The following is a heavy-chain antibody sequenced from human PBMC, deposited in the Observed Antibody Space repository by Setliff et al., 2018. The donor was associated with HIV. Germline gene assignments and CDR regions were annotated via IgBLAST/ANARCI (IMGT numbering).Heavy chain of an antibody. CDR2: VYSSGST. CDR1: GAGIISYS. Sequence: PSETLSLTCTISGAGIISYSLSWIRQPAGKGLEWIGRVYSSGSTNYNPSLRNRLTMPVDTSKKQFSLKLSSVTAADTAVYYCARGSVIVADALDIWGQGTMVTVSS. J-gene: IGHJ3*02. V-gene: IGHV4-4*07. CDR3: ARGSVIVADALDI. D-gene: IGHD1-26*01.